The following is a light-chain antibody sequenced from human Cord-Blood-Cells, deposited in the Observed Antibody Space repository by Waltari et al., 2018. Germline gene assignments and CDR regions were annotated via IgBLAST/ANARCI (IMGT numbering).Light chain of an antibody. V-gene: IGKV1-5*03. CDR2: KAS. J-gene: IGKJ1*01. CDR3: QQYNSYSLWT. Sequence: DIQMTQSPSTLSASVGDRVTITCRASQSISSWLAWYQQKPGKAPKLLIYKASSLEIGVPTRVSGSGSGTEFTLTISSLQPDDFATYYCQQYNSYSLWTFGQGTKVEIK. CDR1: QSISSW.